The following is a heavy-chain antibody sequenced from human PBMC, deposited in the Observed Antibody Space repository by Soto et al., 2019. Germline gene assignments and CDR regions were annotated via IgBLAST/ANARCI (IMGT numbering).Heavy chain of an antibody. J-gene: IGHJ2*01. CDR1: GGSISSGDYY. Sequence: QVQLQESGPGLVKPSQTLSLTCTVSGGSISSGDYYWSWIRQPPGKGLEWIGYIYYSGSTYYNPSLRGRVTMSVDTAKNQFSLKLSSVTAADTAVYYCARADYYDSSGYPYWYFDLWGRGTLVTVSS. CDR2: IYYSGST. D-gene: IGHD3-22*01. V-gene: IGHV4-30-4*01. CDR3: ARADYYDSSGYPYWYFDL.